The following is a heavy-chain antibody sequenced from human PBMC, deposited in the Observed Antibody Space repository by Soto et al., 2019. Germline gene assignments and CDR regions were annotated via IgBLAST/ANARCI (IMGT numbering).Heavy chain of an antibody. Sequence: QAQLQESGPGLVRPSVTLSLTCTVSRFSVTNNKYWNWVRQSPGKALEWIGEIYHSGATYYNPSLSGRASISMDKSKNQISLNLTSVTAADTAVYYCARDSRYCTDGGCSIMLDAFDVWGQGPLVTVSS. CDR1: RFSVTNNKY. CDR3: ARDSRYCTDGGCSIMLDAFDV. D-gene: IGHD2-15*01. V-gene: IGHV4-4*02. J-gene: IGHJ3*01. CDR2: IYHSGAT.